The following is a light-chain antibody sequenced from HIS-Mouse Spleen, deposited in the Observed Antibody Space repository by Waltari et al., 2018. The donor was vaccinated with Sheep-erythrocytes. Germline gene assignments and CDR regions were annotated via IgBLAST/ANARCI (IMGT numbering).Light chain of an antibody. CDR3: QAWDSSIVV. CDR1: NLGYNY. J-gene: IGLJ2*01. Sequence: SSELTQPPSVSVSPGQTASITCAGDNLGYNYACWYQQKPGQSPVLVIYQDTKRPSGIPERFSGSNSGNTATLTISGTQAMDEADYYCQAWDSSIVVFGGGTKLTVL. V-gene: IGLV3-1*01. CDR2: QDT.